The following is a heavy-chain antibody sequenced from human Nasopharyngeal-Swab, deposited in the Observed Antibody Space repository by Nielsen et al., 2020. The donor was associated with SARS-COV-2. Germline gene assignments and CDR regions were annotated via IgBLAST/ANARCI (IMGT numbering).Heavy chain of an antibody. V-gene: IGHV4-59*12. Sequence: SETLSLTCTVSGGSISSYYWSWIRQPPGKGLEWIGYIYYSGSTSYNPSLKSRVSISVDTSKNQFSLKLSSVTAADTAVYYCARGGAFLDYGDFGNYYYGVDVWGQGTTVTVSS. D-gene: IGHD4-17*01. CDR3: ARGGAFLDYGDFGNYYYGVDV. CDR2: IYYSGST. CDR1: GGSISSYY. J-gene: IGHJ6*02.